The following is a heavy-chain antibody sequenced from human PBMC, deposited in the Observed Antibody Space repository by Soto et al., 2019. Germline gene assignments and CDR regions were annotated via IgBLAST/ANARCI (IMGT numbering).Heavy chain of an antibody. Sequence: QVQLAQSGAEEKKPGSSVKVSCKVSGGTFSRYTISWVRQAPGQGLEWIGRIIPILDMTNYAQKLQGRISITADKSTSTAYMELRSLTSKDTGVYYCTRDGVGEEDYWGQGTLVTVSS. V-gene: IGHV1-69*08. J-gene: IGHJ4*02. D-gene: IGHD3-3*01. CDR1: GGTFSRYT. CDR3: TRDGVGEEDY. CDR2: IIPILDMT.